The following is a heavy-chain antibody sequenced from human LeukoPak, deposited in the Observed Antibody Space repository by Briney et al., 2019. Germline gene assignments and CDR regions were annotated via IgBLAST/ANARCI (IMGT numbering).Heavy chain of an antibody. D-gene: IGHD3-10*01. CDR3: ARWVSDYYGSGSPGFDP. CDR2: MNPNSGNT. V-gene: IGHV1-8*01. Sequence: ASVKVSCKASGYTFTSYDINWVRQATGQGLEWMGWMNPNSGNTGYAQKFQGRVTMTRNTSISTAYMELSSLRSEDTAVYYCARWVSDYYGSGSPGFDPWGQGTLVTVS. J-gene: IGHJ5*02. CDR1: GYTFTSYD.